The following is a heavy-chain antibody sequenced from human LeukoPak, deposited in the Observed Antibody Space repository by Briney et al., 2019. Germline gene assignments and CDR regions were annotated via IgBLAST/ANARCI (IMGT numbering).Heavy chain of an antibody. V-gene: IGHV4-61*02. CDR1: GGSISSGSYY. CDR3: ARDNPQGYMDV. J-gene: IGHJ6*03. CDR2: IYTSGST. Sequence: SETLSLTCTVSGGSISSGSYYWSWIRQPAGKGLEWIGRIYTSGSTNYNPSLKSRVTISVDTSKNQFSLKLSSVTAADTAVYYCARDNPQGYMDVWGKGTTVTVSS.